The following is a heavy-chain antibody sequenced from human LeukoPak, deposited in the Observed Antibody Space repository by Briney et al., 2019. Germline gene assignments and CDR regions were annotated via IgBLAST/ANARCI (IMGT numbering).Heavy chain of an antibody. V-gene: IGHV4-59*08. CDR1: GGSIIGHW. J-gene: IGHJ4*02. D-gene: IGHD4-17*01. CDR2: VLQWSN. Sequence: PSETLSLTCSVSGGSIIGHWWSWIRQPPGKGLEWIGDVLQWSNNYNPSLKSRLTISLDTSKNQFSLNLRSVTATDTAMYYCARRNTADASIDFWGQGTLVTASS. CDR3: ARRNTADASIDF.